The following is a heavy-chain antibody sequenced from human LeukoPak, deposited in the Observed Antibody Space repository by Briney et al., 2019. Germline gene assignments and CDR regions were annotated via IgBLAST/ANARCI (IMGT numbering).Heavy chain of an antibody. Sequence: SVKVSCKASGGTFSSYTISWVRQAPGQGLEWVGRIIPILGIANYAQKFQGRVTITADKSTSTAYMELSSLRSEDTAVYYCARGGIAAAGDTYYYYYMDVWGKGTTVTVSS. V-gene: IGHV1-69*02. J-gene: IGHJ6*03. CDR2: IIPILGIA. D-gene: IGHD6-13*01. CDR3: ARGGIAAAGDTYYYYYMDV. CDR1: GGTFSSYT.